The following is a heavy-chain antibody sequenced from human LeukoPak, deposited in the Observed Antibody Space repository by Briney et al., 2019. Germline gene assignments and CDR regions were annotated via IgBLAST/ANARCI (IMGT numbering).Heavy chain of an antibody. D-gene: IGHD2-2*01. CDR1: GFTVSSNY. CDR3: AAPGVPAATYYFDY. Sequence: PGGSLRLSCAASGFTVSSNYMSWVRQAPGKGLEWVSVIHSGGSTDYADSVKGRFTISRDNSKNTVYLQMNSLRAEGTAVYYCAAPGVPAATYYFDYWGQGTLVTVSS. V-gene: IGHV3-53*05. CDR2: IHSGGST. J-gene: IGHJ4*02.